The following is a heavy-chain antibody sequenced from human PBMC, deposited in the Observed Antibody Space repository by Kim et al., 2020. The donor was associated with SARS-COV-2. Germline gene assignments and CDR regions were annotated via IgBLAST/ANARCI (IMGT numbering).Heavy chain of an antibody. CDR1: GDSIGSFY. J-gene: IGHJ4*02. CDR2: VYHSGTA. V-gene: IGHV4-59*01. CDR3: ARETTGYGELPD. Sequence: LSLTCSVSGDSIGSFYWSWIRQTPGKGLEWIGYVYHSGTANFSPSFNSRVTLSVDMAKNQFSLTLRSVTAADTAFYYCARETTGYGELPDWGQGILVIVSS. D-gene: IGHD3-10*01.